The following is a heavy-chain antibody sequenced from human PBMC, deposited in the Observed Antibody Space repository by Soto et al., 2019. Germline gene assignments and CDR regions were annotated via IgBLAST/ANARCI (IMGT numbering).Heavy chain of an antibody. J-gene: IGHJ6*02. V-gene: IGHV1-2*04. CDR2: INPNSGGT. D-gene: IGHD6-6*01. Sequence: QVQLVQSGAEVKKPGPSVKVSCKASGYTFTGYYMHWMRHAPGQGLEWMGWINPNSGGTNYAQKFQGWVTMTRDTSISTAYMELSRLRSDDTAVYYCARSGFSSSSRPYYGRDVWGQGTTVTVSS. CDR1: GYTFTGYY. CDR3: ARSGFSSSSRPYYGRDV.